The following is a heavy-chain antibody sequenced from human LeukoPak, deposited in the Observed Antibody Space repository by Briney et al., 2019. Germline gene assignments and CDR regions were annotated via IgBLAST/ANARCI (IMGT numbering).Heavy chain of an antibody. Sequence: GGSLRLSCAASGFTFSSYAINWVRQAPGKGLEWVSSISISSSYIYYADSVKGRFTISRDNAKNSLYLQMNSLRAEDTAVYYCARSGVVVDALERGVANWFDPWGEGTLVTVSS. J-gene: IGHJ5*02. CDR3: ARSGVVVDALERGVANWFDP. CDR1: GFTFSSYA. V-gene: IGHV3-21*01. CDR2: ISISSSYI. D-gene: IGHD2-15*01.